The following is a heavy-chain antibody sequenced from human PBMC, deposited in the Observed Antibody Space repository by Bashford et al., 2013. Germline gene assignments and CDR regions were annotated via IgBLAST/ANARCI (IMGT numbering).Heavy chain of an antibody. CDR1: GGSISSSSYY. J-gene: IGHJ4*02. V-gene: IGHV4-39*01. CDR2: IYYSGST. D-gene: IGHD1/OR15-1a*01. CDR3: AGKQHAFDY. Sequence: SETLSLTCTVSGGSISSSSYYWGWIRQPPGKGLEWIGSIYYSGSTYYNPSLKSRVTISVDTSKNQFSLKLSSVTAADTAVYYCAGKQHAFDYWGQGTLVTVSS.